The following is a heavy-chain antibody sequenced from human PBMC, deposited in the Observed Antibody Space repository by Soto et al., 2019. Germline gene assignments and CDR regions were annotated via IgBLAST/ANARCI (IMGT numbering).Heavy chain of an antibody. CDR3: ARGDRGAFEL. J-gene: IGHJ3*01. CDR2: IHSDGSST. D-gene: IGHD1-26*01. CDR1: GFIFSYYW. Sequence: EVQLVESGGGLVRPGGSLRLSCAASGFIFSYYWMHWVRQAPGKGLVWVSRIHSDGSSTTYADFVKGRFIISRDNARNTVDLQMNSVRGEDTAVYYCARGDRGAFELWGQGTVVTVSS. V-gene: IGHV3-74*01.